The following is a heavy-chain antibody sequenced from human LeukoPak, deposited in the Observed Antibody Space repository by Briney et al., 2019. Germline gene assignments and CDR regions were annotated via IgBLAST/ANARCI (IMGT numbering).Heavy chain of an antibody. V-gene: IGHV3-30-3*01. D-gene: IGHD3-9*01. J-gene: IGHJ6*02. CDR2: ISYDGSNK. CDR1: GFTFSSYA. Sequence: GGSLRLSCAASGFTFSSYAMHRVRQAPGKGLEWVAVISYDGSNKYYADSVKGRFTISRDNSKNTLYLQMNSLRAEDTAVYYCARERSIYLPLYYYGMDVWGQGTTVTVSS. CDR3: ARERSIYLPLYYYGMDV.